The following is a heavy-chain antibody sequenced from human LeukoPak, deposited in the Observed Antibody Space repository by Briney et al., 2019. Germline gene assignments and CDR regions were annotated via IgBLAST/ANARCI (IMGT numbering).Heavy chain of an antibody. J-gene: IGHJ4*02. V-gene: IGHV3-30*04. CDR1: GFTFSGCA. CDR3: ATGGGLATEIDY. CDR2: VSYDGIIK. D-gene: IGHD3-16*01. Sequence: GRSLKLSCATSGFTFSGCAMHWVRQAPGKGLEWVAVVSYDGIIKYYADSLKGQFTISRDNSKNTLYLQMNSLRTEDTAMYYCATGGGLATEIDYWGQGTLVTVSS.